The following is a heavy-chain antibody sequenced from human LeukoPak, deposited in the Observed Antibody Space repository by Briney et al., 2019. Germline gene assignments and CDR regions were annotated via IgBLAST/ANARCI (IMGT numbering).Heavy chain of an antibody. CDR3: ARGTVDFWSQGEEGLDV. Sequence: PGGSLRLSCAASGFTFRSYSMNWGRQAPGKGLEWGSSISSSSSYIDYADSVKGRFTISRDNAKNSLYLQMNSLRAEDTAVYYCARGTVDFWSQGEEGLDVWGQGTTVTVSS. V-gene: IGHV3-21*01. CDR1: GFTFRSYS. J-gene: IGHJ6*02. D-gene: IGHD3-3*01. CDR2: ISSSSSYI.